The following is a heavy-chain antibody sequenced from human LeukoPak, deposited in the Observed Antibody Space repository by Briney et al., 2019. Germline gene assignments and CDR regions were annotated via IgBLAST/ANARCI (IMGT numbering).Heavy chain of an antibody. D-gene: IGHD3-3*01. V-gene: IGHV1-69*13. CDR2: IIPTFGTA. CDR3: ARDPFGVVISDYYYYGMDV. CDR1: GGTFSSYA. Sequence: SVKVSCKASGGTFSSYAISWVRQAPGQGLEWMGGIIPTFGTANYAQKFQGRVTITADESTSTAYMELSSLRSEDTAVYYCARDPFGVVISDYYYYGMDVWGQGTTVTVSS. J-gene: IGHJ6*02.